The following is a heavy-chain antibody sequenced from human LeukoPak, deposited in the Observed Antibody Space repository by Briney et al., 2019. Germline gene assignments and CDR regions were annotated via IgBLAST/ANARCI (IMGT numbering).Heavy chain of an antibody. CDR2: ISGSGGST. Sequence: PGGSLRLSCAASGFTFSSYAMSWVRRAPGKGLEWVSAISGSGGSTYYADSVKGRFTISRDNAKNSLYLQMNSLRDEDTAVYYCARDTDYYGSGIHFDYWGQGTLVTVSS. D-gene: IGHD3-10*01. J-gene: IGHJ4*02. CDR3: ARDTDYYGSGIHFDY. CDR1: GFTFSSYA. V-gene: IGHV3-23*01.